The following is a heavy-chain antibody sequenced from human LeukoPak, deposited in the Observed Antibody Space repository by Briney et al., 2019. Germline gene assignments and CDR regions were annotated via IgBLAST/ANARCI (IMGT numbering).Heavy chain of an antibody. CDR2: INAGNGNT. J-gene: IGHJ5*02. D-gene: IGHD6-13*01. CDR3: ARDIDRVFNWFDP. V-gene: IGHV1-3*01. Sequence: ASVKVSCKASGYIFTTYAMHWVRQAPGQRLEWMGWINAGNGNTKYSQKFQGRVTITRDTSARTVYMELSSLTSEDTAVYYCARDIDRVFNWFDPWGQGTLVTVSS. CDR1: GYIFTTYA.